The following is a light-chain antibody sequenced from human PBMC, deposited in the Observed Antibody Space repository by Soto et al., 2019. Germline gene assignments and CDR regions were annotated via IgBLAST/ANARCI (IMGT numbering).Light chain of an antibody. J-gene: IGKJ1*01. V-gene: IGKV3-15*01. CDR1: QSVSSS. CDR3: QQYVHWPPGA. CDR2: DTS. Sequence: EIVVTQSPATLSVSPGERVTLSCRASQSVSSSLAWYQQRPGQAPRLLIYDTSTRAAGIAARFSGSGSGTEFTLTISSLQSEESAVYYCQQYVHWPPGAFGQGTTVDIK.